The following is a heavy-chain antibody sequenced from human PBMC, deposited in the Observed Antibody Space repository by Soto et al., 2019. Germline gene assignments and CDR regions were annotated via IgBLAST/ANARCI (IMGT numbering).Heavy chain of an antibody. CDR2: IFPGDSDT. CDR1: GYTFTNYW. D-gene: IGHD3-16*01. Sequence: GESLKISCKAIGYTFTNYWIGWVRQTPGKGLEWMGIIFPGDSDTRYNPSFEGQVTVSADESVSTAYLQWNTLKASDTAMYYCVRPNFGALTHFDYWGQGTLVTVSS. CDR3: VRPNFGALTHFDY. J-gene: IGHJ4*02. V-gene: IGHV5-51*01.